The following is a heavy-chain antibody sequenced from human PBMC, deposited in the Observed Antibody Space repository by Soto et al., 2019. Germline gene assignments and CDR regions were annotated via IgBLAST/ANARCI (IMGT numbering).Heavy chain of an antibody. CDR2: ISGSGGST. D-gene: IGHD6-19*01. CDR3: AKIAVAGTSVY. J-gene: IGHJ4*02. CDR1: VFTFSIYA. Sequence: RGSLVVSCAASVFTFSIYAMSWVGQAPGKGLEWVSAISGSGGSTYYADSVKGRFTISRDNSKNTLYLQMNSLRAEDTAVYYCAKIAVAGTSVYWGQGTMVTVSS. V-gene: IGHV3-23*01.